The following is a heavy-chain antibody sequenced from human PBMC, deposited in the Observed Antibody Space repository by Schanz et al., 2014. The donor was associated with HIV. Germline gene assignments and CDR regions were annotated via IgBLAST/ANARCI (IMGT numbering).Heavy chain of an antibody. Sequence: YGMHWVRQAPGKGLEWVALTYSDGSNGYYADSVKGRFTISRDNSKNTLFLQMNSLRGEDTAVYYCARVANWDYYGMDVWGRGTTVTVSS. CDR2: TYSDGSNG. CDR3: ARVANWDYYGMDV. V-gene: IGHV3-30*03. D-gene: IGHD3-16*01. J-gene: IGHJ6*02. CDR1: YG.